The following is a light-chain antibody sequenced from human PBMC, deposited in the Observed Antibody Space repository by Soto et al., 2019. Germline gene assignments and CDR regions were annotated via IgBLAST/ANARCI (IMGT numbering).Light chain of an antibody. Sequence: DIQMTQSPSSLSASVGDRVTITCRASQSISSYLHWYQQKPGKAPKLLIYAASSLQSGVPSRFSGSGSGTDFTLAMRSLQPEDFATYYCQQRYTTPYTFGQGTKLEIK. CDR3: QQRYTTPYT. V-gene: IGKV1-39*01. J-gene: IGKJ2*01. CDR2: AAS. CDR1: QSISSY.